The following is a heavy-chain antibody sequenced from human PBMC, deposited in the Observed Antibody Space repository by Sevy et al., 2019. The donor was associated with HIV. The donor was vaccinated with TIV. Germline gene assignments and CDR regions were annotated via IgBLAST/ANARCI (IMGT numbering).Heavy chain of an antibody. CDR2: IKSKTDGGTT. CDR1: GFTFSNAW. Sequence: GGSLRLSCAASGFTFSNAWMSWVRQAPGKGLEWVGRIKSKTDGGTTDYAAPVKGRFTISRDDSKNTLYLQMNSLKTEDTAVYYCTTDLSRDSSGYSLFGAFDIWGQGTMVTVSS. V-gene: IGHV3-15*01. D-gene: IGHD3-22*01. CDR3: TTDLSRDSSGYSLFGAFDI. J-gene: IGHJ3*02.